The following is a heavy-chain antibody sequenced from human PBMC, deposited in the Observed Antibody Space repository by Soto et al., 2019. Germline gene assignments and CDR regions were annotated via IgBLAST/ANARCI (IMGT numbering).Heavy chain of an antibody. Sequence: QGQLVQSGAEVKKPGASVNVSSKASGYTSSIYGISWVRQAPGQGLEWMAWISGYNGNIKYAQKFQGRVTVATDTTTTGAYMELRSLRSDDTAVYYCARDVSGGTYPWFFDLWGRGTLVTVSS. CDR1: GYTSSIYG. D-gene: IGHD1-26*01. CDR3: ARDVSGGTYPWFFDL. J-gene: IGHJ2*01. CDR2: ISGYNGNI. V-gene: IGHV1-18*04.